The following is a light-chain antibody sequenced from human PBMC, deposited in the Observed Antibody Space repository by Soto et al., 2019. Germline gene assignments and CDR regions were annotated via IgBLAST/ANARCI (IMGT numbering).Light chain of an antibody. Sequence: EIVLTQSPGTLSLSPGERATLSCRTRQRLNNNYLAWYQQKPGQAPRLLIYDASTRATGIPDRCSGSGSGTDFTLTISRLEPEDFAVYYCQQCGSSPSPYTFVQGTKLEIK. V-gene: IGKV3-20*01. J-gene: IGKJ2*01. CDR1: QRLNNNY. CDR3: QQCGSSPSPYT. CDR2: DAS.